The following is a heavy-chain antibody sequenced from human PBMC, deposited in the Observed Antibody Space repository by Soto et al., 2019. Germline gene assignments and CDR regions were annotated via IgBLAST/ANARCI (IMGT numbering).Heavy chain of an antibody. CDR3: AREGDNGKYYDY. Sequence: QVQLVESGGGLVKPGGSLRLSCAASGFSFSDYYFSWIRQAPGKGLEWVSYISSGGRTIYYVDSVQGRFTISRDNAKNSLYLQMNSLRAEDTAVYYCAREGDNGKYYDYWGQGALVTVSS. CDR1: GFSFSDYY. J-gene: IGHJ4*02. D-gene: IGHD1-26*01. CDR2: ISSGGRTI. V-gene: IGHV3-11*01.